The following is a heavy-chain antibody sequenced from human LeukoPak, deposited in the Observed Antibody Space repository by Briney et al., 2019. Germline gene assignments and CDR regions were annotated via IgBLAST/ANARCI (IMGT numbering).Heavy chain of an antibody. V-gene: IGHV3-48*03. CDR1: GFIFSSYE. J-gene: IGHJ4*02. Sequence: GGSLRLSCVGSGFIFSSYEMSWVRQAPGKGPEWISHISSSGRTIDYADSVKGRFSISRDNDKSPLSLQMNSLRAEDTAVYFCARGGIGELWGQGTRVTVSS. CDR2: ISSSGRTI. CDR3: ARGGIGEL. D-gene: IGHD3-10*01.